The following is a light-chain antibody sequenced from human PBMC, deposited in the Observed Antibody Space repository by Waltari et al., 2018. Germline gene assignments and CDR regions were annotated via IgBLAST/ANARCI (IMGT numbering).Light chain of an antibody. CDR1: QGISRS. CDR2: DAS. Sequence: DIKMTQSPSSLSASIGDSVTITCRASQGISRSLAGYQHKPGKVPKLLISDASTLQAGVPSRFSGSGSGTDFTLTISSLQPEDVATYYCQKYNSAPYTFGQGTRLEI. CDR3: QKYNSAPYT. J-gene: IGKJ2*01. V-gene: IGKV1-27*01.